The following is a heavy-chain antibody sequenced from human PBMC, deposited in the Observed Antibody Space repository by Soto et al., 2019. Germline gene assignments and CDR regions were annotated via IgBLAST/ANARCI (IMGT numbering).Heavy chain of an antibody. D-gene: IGHD2-15*01. J-gene: IGHJ5*02. CDR1: GFTLSTYW. CDR2: IPNDGSGA. Sequence: GGSLRLSCVASGFTLSTYWMHWVRQAPGKGLEWVSRIPNDGSGATYADAVKGRFTISRDDGKNTVYLEMNSLRAEDTAVYYCARDPSSRYCSGGICYSGWFDPWGQGTLVTVSS. CDR3: ARDPSSRYCSGGICYSGWFDP. V-gene: IGHV3-74*01.